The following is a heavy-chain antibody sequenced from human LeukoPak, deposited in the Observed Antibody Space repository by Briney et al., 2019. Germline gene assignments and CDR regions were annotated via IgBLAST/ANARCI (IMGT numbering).Heavy chain of an antibody. Sequence: GGSLRLSCAASGFTFSSYAMHWVRQAPGKGLEWVAVISYDGSNKYYADSVKGRFTISRDNSKNTLYLQMNSLRAEDTAIYYCAKTSSGWYPFDYWGQGTLVTVSS. CDR1: GFTFSSYA. J-gene: IGHJ4*02. D-gene: IGHD6-19*01. CDR2: ISYDGSNK. CDR3: AKTSSGWYPFDY. V-gene: IGHV3-30*04.